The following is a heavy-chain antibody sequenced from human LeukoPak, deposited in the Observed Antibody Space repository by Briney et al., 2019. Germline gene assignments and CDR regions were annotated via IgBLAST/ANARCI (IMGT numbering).Heavy chain of an antibody. CDR1: GFTFSSYA. J-gene: IGHJ4*02. V-gene: IGHV3-23*01. D-gene: IGHD4-17*01. Sequence: GGSLRLSCAASGFTFSSYAMSWVRQAPGKGLEWVSAISGSGGSTYYADSVKGRFTISRDNSKDTLYLQMNSLRAEDTAVYYCAKSFGGTTVTTGYWGQGTLVTVSS. CDR3: AKSFGGTTVTTGY. CDR2: ISGSGGST.